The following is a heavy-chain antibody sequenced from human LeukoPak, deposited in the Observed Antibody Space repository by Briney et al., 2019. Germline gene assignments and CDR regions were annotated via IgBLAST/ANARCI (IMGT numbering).Heavy chain of an antibody. D-gene: IGHD6-19*01. J-gene: IGHJ4*02. CDR2: INHTGIT. CDR1: GGSLSGYY. Sequence: PSETLSLTCGVYGGSLSGYYYNWVPPSPRKGVGRIAEINHTGITNYNPSLKSRVTISIATSKNQFSLKLNSLTAADTAVYYCARGGYNIAWMKHATDYWGQGTLVTVSS. V-gene: IGHV4-34*01. CDR3: ARGGYNIAWMKHATDY.